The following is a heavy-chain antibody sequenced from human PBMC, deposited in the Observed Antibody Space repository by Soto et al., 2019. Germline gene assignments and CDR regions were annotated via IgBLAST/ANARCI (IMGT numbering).Heavy chain of an antibody. CDR1: SGSISTANW. J-gene: IGHJ4*02. V-gene: IGHV4-4*02. CDR3: ARRGGGVVLAATTPFDY. CDR2: IYHSGST. D-gene: IGHD2-15*01. Sequence: QVPLQESGPRLVRPSGTLSLTCTVSSGSISTANWWSWVRQPPGRGLEWIGEIYHSGSTNSNLSLRSRVTLPVAKSKNQFSLWLSSVTAADTATYYCARRGGGVVLAATTPFDYWGQGTLVTVSS.